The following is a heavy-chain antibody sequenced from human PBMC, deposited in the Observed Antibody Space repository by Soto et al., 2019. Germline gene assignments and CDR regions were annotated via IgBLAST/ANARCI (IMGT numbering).Heavy chain of an antibody. Sequence: SETLSLTCAVYGGSFSGYYWSWIRQPPGKGLEWIGEINHSGSTNYNPSLKSRVTISVDTSKNQFSLKLISVTAADTAVYYCARDREGENGFDPWGQGTLVTVSS. CDR1: GGSFSGYY. CDR3: ARDREGENGFDP. J-gene: IGHJ5*02. CDR2: INHSGST. D-gene: IGHD1-26*01. V-gene: IGHV4-34*01.